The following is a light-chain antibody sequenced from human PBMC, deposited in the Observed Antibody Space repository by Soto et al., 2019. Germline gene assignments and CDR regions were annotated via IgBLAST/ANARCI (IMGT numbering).Light chain of an antibody. CDR1: QGIASS. V-gene: IGKV1-13*02. J-gene: IGKJ4*01. CDR3: QQFNSYPPT. Sequence: AIQLTQSPSSLSASVGDRVTITCRASQGIASSLAWYQQKPGRAPRLLIYDASSLESGVPSRFSGTGSGTDSTLTISSLQPEDFATYHCQQFNSYPPTFGGGTKVEIK. CDR2: DAS.